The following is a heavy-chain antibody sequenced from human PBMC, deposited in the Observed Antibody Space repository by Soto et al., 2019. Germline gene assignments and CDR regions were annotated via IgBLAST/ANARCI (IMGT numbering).Heavy chain of an antibody. J-gene: IGHJ6*02. Sequence: QVQLVQSGAEVKKPGASVKVSCKASGYTFTSYDINWVRQAPGQGLEWMGWMSPNSGNTGYAQKFQGRVTMTRNTSISTAYTELSSLRSEDTAVDYCARKVRHWGAYTYYYYYYGMDVWGQGTTVTVSS. V-gene: IGHV1-8*01. CDR1: GYTFTSYD. CDR3: ARKVRHWGAYTYYYYYYGMDV. CDR2: MSPNSGNT. D-gene: IGHD1-26*01.